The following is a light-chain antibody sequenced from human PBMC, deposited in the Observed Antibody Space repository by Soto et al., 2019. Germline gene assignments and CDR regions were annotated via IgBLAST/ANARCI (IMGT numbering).Light chain of an antibody. CDR1: QSISSW. CDR3: QQYSSYSAWT. Sequence: DSQMTQSPSALSASVGDRFTITCRSSQSISSWLAWYQQTPGKAPKVLIYKASSLESGVPSRFSGSGYGTEFTLTISSLQPDDIATYYCQQYSSYSAWTFGEGTKVDIK. V-gene: IGKV1-5*03. CDR2: KAS. J-gene: IGKJ1*01.